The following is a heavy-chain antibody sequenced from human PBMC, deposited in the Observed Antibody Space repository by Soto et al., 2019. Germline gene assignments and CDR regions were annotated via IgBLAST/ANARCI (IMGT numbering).Heavy chain of an antibody. Sequence: SVKVSCKASGGTFSRYGISWVRQAPGQGLEWMGGIIPMFAKANYAQKFQDRVTITADESTGTAYMELRSLRFEDTAVYYCTRDGTLYDSSAYYYLYWGQGTLVTVSS. CDR3: TRDGTLYDSSAYYYLY. CDR1: GGTFSRYG. CDR2: IIPMFAKA. V-gene: IGHV1-69*13. D-gene: IGHD3-22*01. J-gene: IGHJ4*02.